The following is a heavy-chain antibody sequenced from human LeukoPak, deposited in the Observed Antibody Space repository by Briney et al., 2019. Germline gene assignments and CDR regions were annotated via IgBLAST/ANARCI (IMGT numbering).Heavy chain of an antibody. CDR2: IKQDGSEK. CDR1: GFTFSSYW. V-gene: IGHV3-7*04. J-gene: IGHJ4*02. Sequence: GGSLRLSCAASGFTFSSYWMSWVRQAPGKGLEWVANIKQDGSEKYYVDSVKGRFTISRDNAKNSLYLQMNSLTAEDTAVYYCARAPPPYCGGDCYFGYFDYWGQGTLVTVSS. D-gene: IGHD2-21*02. CDR3: ARAPPPYCGGDCYFGYFDY.